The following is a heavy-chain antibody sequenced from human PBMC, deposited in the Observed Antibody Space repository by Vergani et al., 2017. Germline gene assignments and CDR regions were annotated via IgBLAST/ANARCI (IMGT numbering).Heavy chain of an antibody. D-gene: IGHD6-13*01. Sequence: QVQLQQWGAGLLKPSETLSLTCAVYGGSFSGYYWSWIRQPPGKGLEWIGEINHSGSTNYNPSLKSRVTISVDTSKNQFSLKLSSVTAADTAVYYCAKERVLRSSWSAFDYWGQGTLVTVSS. CDR3: AKERVLRSSWSAFDY. V-gene: IGHV4-34*01. CDR1: GGSFSGYY. J-gene: IGHJ4*02. CDR2: INHSGST.